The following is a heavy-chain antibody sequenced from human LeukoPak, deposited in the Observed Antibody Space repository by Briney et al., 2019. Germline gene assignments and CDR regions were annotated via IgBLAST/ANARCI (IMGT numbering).Heavy chain of an antibody. CDR2: ISHRGDDT. Sequence: PGGSLRLSCAASGFTFNDHAMSWVRQAPGKGLEWVSSISHRGDDTYYADSVKGRFIVSRENSKNTVYLQMNRLGNEDTAVYHCARAPYNSGSRNWFDPWGQGTLVTVSS. J-gene: IGHJ5*02. V-gene: IGHV3-23*01. CDR1: GFTFNDHA. D-gene: IGHD3-10*01. CDR3: ARAPYNSGSRNWFDP.